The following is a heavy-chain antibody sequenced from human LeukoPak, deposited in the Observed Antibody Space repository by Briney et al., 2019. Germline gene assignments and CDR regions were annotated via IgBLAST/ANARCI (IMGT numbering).Heavy chain of an antibody. CDR2: INPSGGST. J-gene: IGHJ3*02. CDR1: GYTFTGYY. CDR3: ARDQYDSSGYYYGAFDI. D-gene: IGHD3-22*01. V-gene: IGHV1-46*01. Sequence: GASVKVSCKASGYTFTGYYMHWVRQAPGQGLEWMGIINPSGGSTSYAQKFQGRVTMTRDTSTSTVYMELSSLRSGDTAVYYCARDQYDSSGYYYGAFDIWGQGTMVTVSS.